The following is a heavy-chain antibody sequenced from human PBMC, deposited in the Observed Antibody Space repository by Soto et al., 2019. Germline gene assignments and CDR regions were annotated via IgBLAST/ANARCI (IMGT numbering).Heavy chain of an antibody. D-gene: IGHD7-27*01. V-gene: IGHV4-38-2*01. CDR1: AYSISSGYS. J-gene: IGHJ4*02. CDR2: IYHSGST. CDR3: ARAPGDLAYYFDY. Sequence: TLSLTCAVSAYSISSGYSWGWIRQSPGKGLEWIGSIYHSGSTYYNPSLKSRVTISLDTSKNQVSLKMSSVTAADTAVYYCARAPGDLAYYFDYWGQGIPVTVS.